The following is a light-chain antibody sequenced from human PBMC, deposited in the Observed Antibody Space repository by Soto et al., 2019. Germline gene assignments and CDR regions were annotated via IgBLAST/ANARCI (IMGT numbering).Light chain of an antibody. Sequence: QSALTQPASVSGSPGQSITLSCTGTSSDIGGYDYVSWYQRHPGKAPKLIIYDVNNRPSGVSNRFSGSKSGNRASLAISGLQAEDQAEYYCTSYASGSSHVVFGGGTKVTVL. CDR3: TSYASGSSHVV. CDR2: DVN. J-gene: IGLJ2*01. CDR1: SSDIGGYDY. V-gene: IGLV2-14*01.